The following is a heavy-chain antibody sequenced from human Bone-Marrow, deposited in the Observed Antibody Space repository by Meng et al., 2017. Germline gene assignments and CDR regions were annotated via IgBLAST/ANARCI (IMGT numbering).Heavy chain of an antibody. CDR2: ISSSSSYI. J-gene: IGHJ4*02. CDR3: ARDRYCGGDCGMVLDY. CDR1: GFTFSSYS. V-gene: IGHV3-21*01. D-gene: IGHD2-21*02. Sequence: GESLKISCAASGFTFSSYSMNWVRQAPGKGLEWVSSISSSSSYIYYADSVKGRFTISRDNAKNTLYLQMNSLRAEDTAVYYCARDRYCGGDCGMVLDYWGQGTLVTVSS.